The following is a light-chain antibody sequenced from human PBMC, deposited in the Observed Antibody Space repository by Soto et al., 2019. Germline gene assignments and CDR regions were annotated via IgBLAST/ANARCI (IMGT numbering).Light chain of an antibody. J-gene: IGLJ2*01. CDR3: SSYGGSNNLI. CDR2: DVT. Sequence: QSALTQPPSASGSPGQSITISCTGTSGDVGAFDYVSSYQKHPGKAPKVIIYDVTKRPSGVPDRFSGSKSGNTASLTVSGLQSDDEADYYCSSYGGSNNLIFGGGTQLTVL. CDR1: SGDVGAFDY. V-gene: IGLV2-8*01.